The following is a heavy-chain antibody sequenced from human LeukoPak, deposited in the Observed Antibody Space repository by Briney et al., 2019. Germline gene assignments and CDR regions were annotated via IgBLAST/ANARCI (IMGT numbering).Heavy chain of an antibody. CDR1: GGSFSGYY. D-gene: IGHD3-3*01. CDR3: AGYDFWSGYYWDY. J-gene: IGHJ4*02. V-gene: IGHV4-59*01. CDR2: IYYSGST. Sequence: SETLSLTCAVYGGSFSGYYWSWIRQPPGKGLEWIGYIYYSGSTNYNPSLKSRVTISVDTSKNQFSLKLSSVTAADTAVYYCAGYDFWSGYYWDYWGQGTLVTVSS.